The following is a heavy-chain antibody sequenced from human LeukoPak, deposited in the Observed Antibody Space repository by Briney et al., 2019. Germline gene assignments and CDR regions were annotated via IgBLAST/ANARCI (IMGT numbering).Heavy chain of an antibody. CDR1: GFTFSSYS. CDR3: AKLGSGTASFDY. J-gene: IGHJ4*02. D-gene: IGHD5-18*01. CDR2: ISSSSSYI. V-gene: IGHV3-21*01. Sequence: GGSLRLSCAASGFTFSSYSMNWVRQAPGKGLEWVSSISSSSSYIYYADSVKGRFTISRDNAKNSLYLQMNSLRAEDTAVYYCAKLGSGTASFDYWGQGTLVTVSS.